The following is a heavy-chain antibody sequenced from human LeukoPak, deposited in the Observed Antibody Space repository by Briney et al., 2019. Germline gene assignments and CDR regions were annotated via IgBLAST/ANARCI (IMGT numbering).Heavy chain of an antibody. CDR3: ARDSSGSYVRNYYYMDV. CDR1: GGSISSGSYY. J-gene: IGHJ6*03. D-gene: IGHD1-26*01. CDR2: IYTSGST. Sequence: PSQTLSLTCTVSGGSISSGSYYWSWIRQPAGKGLEWIGRIYTSGSTNYNPSLKSRVTISVDTSKNQFSLKLSSVTAADTAVYYCARDSSGSYVRNYYYMDVWGKGTTVTVSS. V-gene: IGHV4-61*02.